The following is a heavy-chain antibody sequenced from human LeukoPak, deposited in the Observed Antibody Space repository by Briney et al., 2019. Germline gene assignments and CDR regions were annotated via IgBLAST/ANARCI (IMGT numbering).Heavy chain of an antibody. CDR3: AEDREMATLYFDY. V-gene: IGHV3-23*01. Sequence: GGSLGLSCAASRFTFSNYVMSWVRQAPGKGLEWVSSISGSGAKTYYADSVQGRFTISRDNSKNTLSLQMNSLRAEDTAVYYCAEDREMATLYFDYWGQGTLVTVSS. CDR1: RFTFSNYV. J-gene: IGHJ4*02. CDR2: ISGSGAKT. D-gene: IGHD5-24*01.